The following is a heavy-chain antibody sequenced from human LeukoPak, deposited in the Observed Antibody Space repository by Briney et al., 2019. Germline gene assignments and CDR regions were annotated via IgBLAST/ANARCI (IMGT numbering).Heavy chain of an antibody. CDR1: GGSFSGYY. J-gene: IGHJ4*02. CDR2: INHSGST. V-gene: IGHV4-34*01. Sequence: PSETLSLTCAVYGGSFSGYYWSWIRQPPGKGLESIGEINHSGSTNYNPSLKSRVTISVDTSKNQFSLKLSSVTAADTAVYYCARVNPPTYYYGSGSYYRHFDYWGQGTLVTVSS. CDR3: ARVNPPTYYYGSGSYYRHFDY. D-gene: IGHD3-10*01.